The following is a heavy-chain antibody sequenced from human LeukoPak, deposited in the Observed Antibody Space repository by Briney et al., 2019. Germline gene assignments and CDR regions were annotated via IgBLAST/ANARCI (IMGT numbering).Heavy chain of an antibody. CDR3: ARHRGGSYLVFDY. CDR2: IYYSGST. CDR1: GGSISSSSYY. J-gene: IGHJ4*02. V-gene: IGHV4-39*01. D-gene: IGHD1-26*01. Sequence: SETLSLTCTVSGGSISSSSYYWGWIRQPPGKGLEWIGSIYYSGSTYYNPSLKSQVTISVDTSKNQFSLKLSSVTAADTAVYYCARHRGGSYLVFDYWGQGTLVTVSS.